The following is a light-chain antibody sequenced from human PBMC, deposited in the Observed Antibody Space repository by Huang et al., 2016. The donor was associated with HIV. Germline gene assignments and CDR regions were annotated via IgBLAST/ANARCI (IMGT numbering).Light chain of an antibody. CDR2: GAS. J-gene: IGKJ4*01. CDR3: QQYNNWPPLLT. V-gene: IGKV3-15*01. Sequence: EIVLTQSPATLSLSPGDRAALSCRATQSINNTLAWYQEKPGQSPRLLIYGASNRSTGIPARFRGSGSGTEFTLTISSLQSEDFAVYYCQQYNNWPPLLTFGGGTKVEIK. CDR1: QSINNT.